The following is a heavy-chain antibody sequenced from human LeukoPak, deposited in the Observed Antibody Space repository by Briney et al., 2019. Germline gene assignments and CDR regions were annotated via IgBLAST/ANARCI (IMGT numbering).Heavy chain of an antibody. J-gene: IGHJ4*02. CDR1: GGSFSGYY. V-gene: IGHV4-34*01. D-gene: IGHD6-13*01. CDR2: INHSGST. Sequence: SETLSLTCAVYGGSFSGYYWSWIRQPPGKGLEWIGEINHSGSTNYNPSLKSRVTISVDTSKNQFSLKLSSATAADTAVYYCARVASYRSLDYLGQGTLVTVSS. CDR3: ARVASYRSLDY.